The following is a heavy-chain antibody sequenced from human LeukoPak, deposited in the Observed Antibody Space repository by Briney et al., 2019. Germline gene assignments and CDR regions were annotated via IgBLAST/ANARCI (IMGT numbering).Heavy chain of an antibody. CDR2: IYSGGST. D-gene: IGHD4-23*01. J-gene: IGHJ4*02. CDR1: GFTVSSNY. V-gene: IGHV3-53*01. Sequence: GGSLRLSCAASGFTVSSNYMSWVRQAPGKGLEWVSVIYSGGSTYYADSVKGRFTISRDNSKNTLYLQMNSLRAEDTAVYYCARATTVVTPAEDYWGQGTLVTVSS. CDR3: ARATTVVTPAEDY.